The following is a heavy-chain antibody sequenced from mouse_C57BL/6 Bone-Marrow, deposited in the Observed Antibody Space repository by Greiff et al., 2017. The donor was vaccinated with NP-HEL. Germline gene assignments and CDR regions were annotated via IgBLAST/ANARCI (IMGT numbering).Heavy chain of an antibody. V-gene: IGHV1-82*01. CDR2: IYPGDGDT. D-gene: IGHD1-1*01. CDR3: ARSYYYGSSLAWFAY. CDR1: GYAFSSSW. J-gene: IGHJ3*01. Sequence: QVQLQQSGPELVKPGASVKISCKASGYAFSSSWMNWVKQRPGKGLEWIGRIYPGDGDTNYNGKFKGKATLTADKSSSTAYMQLSSLTSEDSAVYFCARSYYYGSSLAWFAYWGQGTLVTVSA.